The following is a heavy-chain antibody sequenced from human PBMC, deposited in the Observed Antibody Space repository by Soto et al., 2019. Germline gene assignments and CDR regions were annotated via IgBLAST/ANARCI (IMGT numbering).Heavy chain of an antibody. CDR3: ARSEQYQVFAFDI. Sequence: GGSLRLSCAASGFTFSSYGMHWVRQAPGKGLEWVALITYAGSNKNYADSVKGRFTISRDNSKNTLYLQMNSLRPEDTAVYYCARSEQYQVFAFDIWGQGTMVTVSS. CDR1: GFTFSSYG. CDR2: ITYAGSNK. D-gene: IGHD6-19*01. V-gene: IGHV3-30*03. J-gene: IGHJ3*02.